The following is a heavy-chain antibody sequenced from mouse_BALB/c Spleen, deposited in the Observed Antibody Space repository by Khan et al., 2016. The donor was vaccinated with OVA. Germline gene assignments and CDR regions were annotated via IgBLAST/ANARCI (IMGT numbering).Heavy chain of an antibody. Sequence: EVQLVESGGGLVQPGGSRKLSCAASGFTFSSFGMHWVHQAPKKGLEWVAYISSGSSTIYYVDTVKGRFTISRDSPKNTLFLQRTSLRSEDTAMYYCARSGGNFHWYFDVWGAGTSGTVSS. J-gene: IGHJ1*01. CDR1: GFTFSSFG. D-gene: IGHD2-1*01. V-gene: IGHV5-17*02. CDR2: ISSGSSTI. CDR3: ARSGGNFHWYFDV.